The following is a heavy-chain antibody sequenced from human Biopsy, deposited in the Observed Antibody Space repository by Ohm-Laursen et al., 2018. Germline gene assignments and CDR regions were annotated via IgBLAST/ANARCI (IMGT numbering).Heavy chain of an antibody. Sequence: SVKVSCKASSYTFTDYNIHWMRQAPGQGLEWLGYINCKTGATNYAQKFQGTVTMTRDTSISTAYLALGSLRSADAAIYYCARDPLNGHKRFDYWGQGSLVTGSS. CDR2: INCKTGAT. J-gene: IGHJ4*02. CDR1: SYTFTDYN. CDR3: ARDPLNGHKRFDY. V-gene: IGHV1-2*02. D-gene: IGHD2-8*01.